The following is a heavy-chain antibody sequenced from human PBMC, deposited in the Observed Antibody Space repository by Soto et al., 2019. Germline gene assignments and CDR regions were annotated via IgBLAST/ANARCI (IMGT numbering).Heavy chain of an antibody. CDR1: GGSISVYY. CDR3: ARGGWRHIDY. V-gene: IGHV4-59*08. J-gene: IGHJ4*02. D-gene: IGHD3-3*01. CDR2: IYYSGST. Sequence: QVQLQESGPGLVKPSETLSLTCTVSGGSISVYYWSWILQPPGKGLEWIGYIYYSGSTNYNPSLKSRVTISVDTSKNQFSLKLSSVTAADTAVYYCARGGWRHIDYWGQGTLVTVSS.